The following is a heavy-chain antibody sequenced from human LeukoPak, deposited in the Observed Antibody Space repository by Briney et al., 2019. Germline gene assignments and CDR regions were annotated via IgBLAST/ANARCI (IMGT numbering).Heavy chain of an antibody. CDR2: INPNSGGT. Sequence: ASVKVSCKASGYTFTGYYMHWVRQAPGQGLEWMGWINPNSGGTNYAQKFQGWVTMTRDTSISTAYMELSRLRSDDTAVYYCARDSLGIAAAGTPWFDPWGQGTLVTVSS. D-gene: IGHD6-13*01. CDR1: GYTFTGYY. J-gene: IGHJ5*02. V-gene: IGHV1-2*04. CDR3: ARDSLGIAAAGTPWFDP.